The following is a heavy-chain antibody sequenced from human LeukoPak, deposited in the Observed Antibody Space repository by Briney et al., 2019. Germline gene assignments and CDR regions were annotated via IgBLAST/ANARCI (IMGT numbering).Heavy chain of an antibody. D-gene: IGHD6-13*01. CDR2: IYYSGST. CDR3: ARGSSSWSTYYYYGMDV. V-gene: IGHV4-59*01. Sequence: PSETLSLTCTVSGGSISSYYWSWIRQPPGKGLEWIGYIYYSGSTNYNPSLKSRVTISVDTSKNQFSLKLSSVTAADTAVYYCARGSSSWSTYYYYGMDVWGQGTTVTVSS. J-gene: IGHJ6*02. CDR1: GGSISSYY.